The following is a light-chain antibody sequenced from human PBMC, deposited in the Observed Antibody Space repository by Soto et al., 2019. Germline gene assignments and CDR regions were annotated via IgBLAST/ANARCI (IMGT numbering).Light chain of an antibody. CDR3: AAWDDNLNGPL. CDR1: NSNIGRYS. CDR2: SDD. J-gene: IGLJ3*02. Sequence: QSALTQPPSLSGTPGQRVTISCSGSNSNIGRYSVNWYQHFPGTAPKILIYSDDERPSGVADRFSGSKSGTSASLSISGLQFEDGAEYYCAAWDDNLNGPLFVGGTKVTVL. V-gene: IGLV1-44*01.